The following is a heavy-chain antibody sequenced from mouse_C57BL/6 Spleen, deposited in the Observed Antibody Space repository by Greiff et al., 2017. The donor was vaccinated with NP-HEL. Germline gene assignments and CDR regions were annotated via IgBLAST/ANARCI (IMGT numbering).Heavy chain of an antibody. CDR2: ISYDGSN. V-gene: IGHV3-6*01. Sequence: EVQLQESGPGLVKPSQSLSLTCSVTGYSITSGYYWNWIRQFPGNKLEWMGYISYDGSNNYNPSLKNRISITRDTSKNQFFLKLNSVTTEDTATYYCARVDDPYAMDYWGQGTSVTVSS. CDR1: GYSITSGYY. J-gene: IGHJ4*01. CDR3: ARVDDPYAMDY.